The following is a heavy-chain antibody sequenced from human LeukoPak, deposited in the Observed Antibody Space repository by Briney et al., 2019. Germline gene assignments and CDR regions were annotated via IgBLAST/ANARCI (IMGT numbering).Heavy chain of an antibody. Sequence: SVTLSLTCTVSGDSVSSGGYYWSWIRQLPGKGLEWIGYIHYSGSTYYNPSLKSRITISVDTSKNQFSLDLSSVTAADTAVYYCARDPWFGELRPYYFDYWGQGTLVTVSS. J-gene: IGHJ4*02. CDR1: GDSVSSGGYY. CDR3: ARDPWFGELRPYYFDY. D-gene: IGHD3-10*01. CDR2: IHYSGST. V-gene: IGHV4-31*03.